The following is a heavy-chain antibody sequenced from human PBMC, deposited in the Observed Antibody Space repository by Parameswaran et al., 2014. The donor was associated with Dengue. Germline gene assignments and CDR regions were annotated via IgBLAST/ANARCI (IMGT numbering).Heavy chain of an antibody. J-gene: IGHJ3*01. CDR2: ISGSGGST. CDR3: AKRGGNGDLRQGV. V-gene: IGHV3-23*01. D-gene: IGHD4-17*01. Sequence: VRQAPGKGLEWVSAISGSGGSTYYADSVKGRFTISRDNSKNTLYLQMNSLRAEDTAVYYCAKRGGNGDLRQGVWGQGTMVTVSS.